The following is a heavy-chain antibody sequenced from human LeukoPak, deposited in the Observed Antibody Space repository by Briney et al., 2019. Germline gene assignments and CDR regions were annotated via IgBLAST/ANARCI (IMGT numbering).Heavy chain of an antibody. V-gene: IGHV1-2*02. CDR1: GYTFTGYY. J-gene: IGHJ5*02. D-gene: IGHD6-6*01. Sequence: ASVKVSCKASGYTFTGYYMHWVRQAPGQGLEWMGWINPNSGGTNYAQKFQGRVTMTRDTSISTAYMELSRLRSDDTAVYYCASIRQYSSSSFTSPWGQGTLVTVPS. CDR2: INPNSGGT. CDR3: ASIRQYSSSSFTSP.